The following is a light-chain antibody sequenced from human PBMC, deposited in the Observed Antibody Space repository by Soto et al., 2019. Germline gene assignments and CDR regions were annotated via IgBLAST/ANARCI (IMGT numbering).Light chain of an antibody. Sequence: EIVLTQSPATLSSSPGERATLSCRASQSVSSYLAWFQQKPGQAPRLLIYDKSNRATGVPARFSGSGSGTDFTLTISSLEPEDFAVYYCQQRSNWLLTFGGGTKVEIK. CDR1: QSVSSY. CDR3: QQRSNWLLT. CDR2: DKS. J-gene: IGKJ4*01. V-gene: IGKV3-11*01.